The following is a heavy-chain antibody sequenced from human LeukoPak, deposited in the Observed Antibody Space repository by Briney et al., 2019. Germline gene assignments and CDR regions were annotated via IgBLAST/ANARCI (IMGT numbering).Heavy chain of an antibody. J-gene: IGHJ3*02. V-gene: IGHV7-4-1*02. CDR2: INTNTGSP. CDR3: ARARSAWASDAFDI. D-gene: IGHD6-19*01. CDR1: GYTFTSYA. Sequence: ASVKVSCKASGYTFTSYAMNWVRQAPGQGLEWMGWINTNTGSPTYAQGFTGRFVFSLDTSVSTAYLQISSLKAEDTAVYYCARARSAWASDAFDIWGQGTMVTVSS.